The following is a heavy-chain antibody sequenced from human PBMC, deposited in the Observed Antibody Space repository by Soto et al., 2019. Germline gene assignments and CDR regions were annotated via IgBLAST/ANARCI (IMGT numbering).Heavy chain of an antibody. J-gene: IGHJ6*02. V-gene: IGHV1-69*14. Sequence: QVQLVQSGAEVKKPGSSVKVSCKASGGTFSSYAISWVRQAPGQGLEWMGGIIPIFGTANYAQKFQGRVTITAAKSXSXTYMELSSPRSEDTAVYYCAGPPELTRIYYYSGMDVWGQGTTVTVSS. CDR1: GGTFSSYA. CDR3: AGPPELTRIYYYSGMDV. D-gene: IGHD1-7*01. CDR2: IIPIFGTA.